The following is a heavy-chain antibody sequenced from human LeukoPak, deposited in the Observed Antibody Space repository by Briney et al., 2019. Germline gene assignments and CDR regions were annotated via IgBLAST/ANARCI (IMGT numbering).Heavy chain of an antibody. J-gene: IGHJ6*03. CDR1: VGSFRGYY. Sequence: PSETRSLPCAVYVGSFRGYYWGGIRQPPGKGLEWIGEINHSGSTNYNSSLKSRATISVDTSKNQLSLKLSSVTAADTAVYYCERGYYGSGSHCCHMDVWGKGTTITVS. CDR3: ERGYYGSGSHCCHMDV. V-gene: IGHV4-34*01. CDR2: INHSGST. D-gene: IGHD3-10*01.